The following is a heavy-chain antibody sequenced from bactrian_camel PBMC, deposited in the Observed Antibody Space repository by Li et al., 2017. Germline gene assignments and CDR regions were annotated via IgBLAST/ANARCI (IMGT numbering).Heavy chain of an antibody. CDR3: AARPTPTYGRGWCSRRMVEVDFGV. D-gene: IGHD6*01. CDR2: IGTGGGDT. J-gene: IGHJ6*01. Sequence: VQLVESGGGSVEAGGSLRLSCAVSRYTYTRLALSCMGWFRQVPGKEREGVAVIGTGGGDTWYADSELGRFTSSHDSANNTAYLQMNNLKPDDTAIYYCAARPTPTYGRGWCSRRMVEVDFGVWGQGTQVTVS. V-gene: IGHV3S40*01. CDR1: RYTYTRLALSC.